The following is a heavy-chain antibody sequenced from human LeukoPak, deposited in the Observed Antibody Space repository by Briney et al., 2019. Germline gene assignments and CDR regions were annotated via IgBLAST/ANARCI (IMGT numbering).Heavy chain of an antibody. CDR1: GGSFSGYY. CDR2: INHSGST. D-gene: IGHD3/OR15-3a*01. Sequence: KASETLSLTCAIYGGSFSGYYWSWIRQPPGKGRKWIGEINHSGSTNYNPSLKSQVSISIDTPKNQFSLKLTSVTAADTAVYYCARQTGSGLFILPGGQGTLVTVSS. CDR3: ARQTGSGLFILP. J-gene: IGHJ4*02. V-gene: IGHV4-34*01.